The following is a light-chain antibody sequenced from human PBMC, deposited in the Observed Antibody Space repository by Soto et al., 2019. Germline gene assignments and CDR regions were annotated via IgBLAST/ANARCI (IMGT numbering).Light chain of an antibody. CDR1: QYINTR. CDR2: QTS. CDR3: QQYNSWPLT. Sequence: EIVLTQSPATLSSFPGDRVTLSCRASQYINTRLAWYQHRPGQSPRLLIYQTSLRAAGIPARFSGSGSGTDFTLTISRLEPEDFAVYYCQQYNSWPLTFGGGTKVDIK. V-gene: IGKV3-11*01. J-gene: IGKJ4*01.